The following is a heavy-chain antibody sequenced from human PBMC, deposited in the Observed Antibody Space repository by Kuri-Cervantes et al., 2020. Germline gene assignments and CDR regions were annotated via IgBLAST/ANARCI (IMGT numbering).Heavy chain of an antibody. CDR3: ARDANVYYYYGMDV. CDR2: ISSSSSCI. CDR1: GFTFSSYS. V-gene: IGHV3-21*01. Sequence: GGSLRLSCAASGFTFSSYSMNWVRQAPGKGLEWVSSISSSSSCIYYADSVKGRFTISRDNAKNSLYLQMNSLRAEDTAVYYCARDANVYYYYGMDVWGQGTTVTVSS. J-gene: IGHJ6*02.